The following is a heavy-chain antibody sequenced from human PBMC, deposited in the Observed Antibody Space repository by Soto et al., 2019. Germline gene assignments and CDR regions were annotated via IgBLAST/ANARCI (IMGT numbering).Heavy chain of an antibody. CDR2: ILYSWSA. J-gene: IGHJ3*01. D-gene: IGHD2-15*01. CDR3: AREVIAATSGADAFDL. V-gene: IGHV4-30-4*01. Sequence: QVQLQESGPGLVKPSQTLSLTCTVSGGSISSANYFWSWVRQPPGKGLEWIGYILYSWSAYYNPSLKSRVTISVYTSKNQFFLKLNSLTAADTAVYDCAREVIAATSGADAFDLWGQGTMLTVSS. CDR1: GGSISSANYF.